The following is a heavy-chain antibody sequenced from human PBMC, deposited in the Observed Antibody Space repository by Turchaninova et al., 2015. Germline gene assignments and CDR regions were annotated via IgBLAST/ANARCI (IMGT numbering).Heavy chain of an antibody. CDR3: AGALGIGNYYFDP. J-gene: IGHJ4*02. CDR1: GFTFSTYS. V-gene: IGHV3-21*01. D-gene: IGHD7-27*01. Sequence: EVQLVESGGGLVKPGGSLRPACGAAGFTFSTYSRNGVRQAPGKGLEWGSAISSSSTYIYYADTGEGRFTISRDNAKNSLYLQMSSLRAEDTAVYFCAGALGIGNYYFDPWGQGTLVTVSS. CDR2: ISSSSTYI.